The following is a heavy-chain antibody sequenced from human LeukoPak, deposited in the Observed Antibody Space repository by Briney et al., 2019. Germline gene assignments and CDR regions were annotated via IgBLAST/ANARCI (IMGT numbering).Heavy chain of an antibody. J-gene: IGHJ4*02. CDR1: GVSIISSSYD. V-gene: IGHV4-39*01. Sequence: SETLSLTYTVSGVSIISSSYDWGWIRQPPGKGLEWIGSVNYGGSTDYNPSLKSRVTISVDASKNQFSLKMRSVTAADTAVYYCARHFDNWGQGTLVTVSS. CDR3: ARHFDN. CDR2: VNYGGST.